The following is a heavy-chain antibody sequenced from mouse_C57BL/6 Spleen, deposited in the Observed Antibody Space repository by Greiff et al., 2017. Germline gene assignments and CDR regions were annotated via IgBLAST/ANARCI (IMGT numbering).Heavy chain of an antibody. Sequence: DVMLVESEGGLVQPGSSMKLSCTASGFTFSDYYMAWVRQVPEKGLEWVANINYDGSSTYYLDSLKSRFIISRDNAKNILYLQMSSLKSEDTATYYCARSGSSYDWYFDVWGTGTTVTVSS. CDR2: INYDGSST. J-gene: IGHJ1*03. V-gene: IGHV5-16*01. D-gene: IGHD1-1*01. CDR1: GFTFSDYY. CDR3: ARSGSSYDWYFDV.